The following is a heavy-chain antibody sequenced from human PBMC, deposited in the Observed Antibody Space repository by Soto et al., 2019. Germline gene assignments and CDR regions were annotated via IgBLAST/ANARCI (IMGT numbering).Heavy chain of an antibody. J-gene: IGHJ5*02. V-gene: IGHV1-8*01. D-gene: IGHD6-13*01. Sequence: GXSVKVSCKASGYTFTGYDINWVRQATGQGLEWMGWMNPNSGNTGYAQKFQGRVTMTRNTSISTAYMELSSLRSEDTAVYYCASGEQLDNWFDHWRQGNLVTVSS. CDR2: MNPNSGNT. CDR1: GYTFTGYD. CDR3: ASGEQLDNWFDH.